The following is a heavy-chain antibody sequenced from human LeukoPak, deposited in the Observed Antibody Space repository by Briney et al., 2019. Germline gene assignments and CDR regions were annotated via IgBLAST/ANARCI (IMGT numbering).Heavy chain of an antibody. CDR2: ISSSGST. CDR3: ARLVVSNWYHEVLLGRDY. J-gene: IGHJ4*02. CDR1: GDSISSGDYY. Sequence: KPSQTLSLTCTVSGDSISSGDYYWSWIRQPAGKGLEWIGRISSSGSTNYNPSLKSRLTISVDTSKNQISMRLTSVTAADTAVYYCARLVVSNWYHEVLLGRDYWGQGTLVTVSS. V-gene: IGHV4-61*02. D-gene: IGHD6-13*01.